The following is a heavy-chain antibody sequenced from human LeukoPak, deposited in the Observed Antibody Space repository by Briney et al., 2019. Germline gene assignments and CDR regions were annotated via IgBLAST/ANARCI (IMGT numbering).Heavy chain of an antibody. CDR2: ISSSSSYI. CDR1: GFTFSSYS. D-gene: IGHD4-17*01. Sequence: GGSLRLSCAASGFTFSSYSMNWVHQAPGKGLEWVSSISSSSSYIYYADSVKGRFTISRDNAKNSLYLQMNSLRAEDTAVYYCARDGPYDYGDQIGIMDVWGQGTTVTVSS. J-gene: IGHJ6*02. V-gene: IGHV3-21*01. CDR3: ARDGPYDYGDQIGIMDV.